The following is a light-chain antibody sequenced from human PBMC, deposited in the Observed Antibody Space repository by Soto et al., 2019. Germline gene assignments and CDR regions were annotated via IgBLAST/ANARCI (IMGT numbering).Light chain of an antibody. CDR3: KQYNNWQWT. CDR1: QSVSSN. V-gene: IGKV3-15*01. J-gene: IGKJ1*01. Sequence: EIVMTQSPATLSVSPGERATLSCRASQSVSSNLAWYQQKPGQAPRLLIYGASTRATGVPARFSGSGSGTELTLTISSLQSENFAVYYCKQYNNWQWTFGQGTKVDIX. CDR2: GAS.